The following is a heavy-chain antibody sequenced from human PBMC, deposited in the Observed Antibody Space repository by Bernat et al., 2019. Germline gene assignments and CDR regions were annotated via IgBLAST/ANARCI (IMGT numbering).Heavy chain of an antibody. Sequence: QVQLVESGGGVVQPGRSLRLSCAASGFTFSSYGMHWVRQAPGKGLEWVAVIWYDGSNKYYADSVKGRFTISRDNSKNTLYLQMNSLRAKDTAVYYCARAIDSSGYYKYFDYWGQGTLVTVSS. D-gene: IGHD3-22*01. V-gene: IGHV3-33*01. J-gene: IGHJ4*02. CDR2: IWYDGSNK. CDR3: ARAIDSSGYYKYFDY. CDR1: GFTFSSYG.